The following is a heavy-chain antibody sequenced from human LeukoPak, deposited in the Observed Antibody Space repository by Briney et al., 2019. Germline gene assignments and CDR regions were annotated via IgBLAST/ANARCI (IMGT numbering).Heavy chain of an antibody. V-gene: IGHV4-59*08. D-gene: IGHD3-10*01. CDR1: GGSISSYY. Sequence: PSETLSLTCTVSGGSISSYYWSWIRQPPGKGLEWIGYIYYSGSTNYNPSLKSRVTISVDTSKNQFSLKLSSVTAADTAVYYCARISGGSGSYYKPDYWGQGTLVTVSS. J-gene: IGHJ4*02. CDR2: IYYSGST. CDR3: ARISGGSGSYYKPDY.